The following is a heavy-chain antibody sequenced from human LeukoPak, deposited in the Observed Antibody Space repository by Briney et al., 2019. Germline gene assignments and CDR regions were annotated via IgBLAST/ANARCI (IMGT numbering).Heavy chain of an antibody. V-gene: IGHV4-61*02. Sequence: SETLSLTCTVSGGSISSGSYYWSWIRQPAGKGLEWIGRIYTSGSTNYNPSLKSRVTISVDTSKNQFSLKLSSVTAADTAVYYCARTRWGLYAFDIWGQGTMVTVSS. CDR1: GGSISSGSYY. D-gene: IGHD3-10*01. J-gene: IGHJ3*02. CDR3: ARTRWGLYAFDI. CDR2: IYTSGST.